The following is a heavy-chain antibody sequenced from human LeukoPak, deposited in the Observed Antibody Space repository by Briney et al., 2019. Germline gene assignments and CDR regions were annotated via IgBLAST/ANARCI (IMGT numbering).Heavy chain of an antibody. J-gene: IGHJ4*02. CDR2: IIHSGST. D-gene: IGHD3-10*01. V-gene: IGHV4-34*12. Sequence: PSETLSLTCAVYGGSFSGYYWSWIRQPPGKGLEWIGEIIHSGSTNYNPSLKSRVTISVDTSKTQFSLKLSSVTAADTAVYYCARRRYYYGSGSFTRQYYFDYWGQGTLVTVSS. CDR3: ARRRYYYGSGSFTRQYYFDY. CDR1: GGSFSGYY.